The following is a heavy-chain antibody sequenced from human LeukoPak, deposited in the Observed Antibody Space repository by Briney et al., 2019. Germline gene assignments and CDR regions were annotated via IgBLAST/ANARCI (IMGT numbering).Heavy chain of an antibody. V-gene: IGHV4-39*01. CDR1: GGSISSSSYY. Sequence: SETLSLTCTVSGGSISSSSYYWGWIRQPPGKGLEWIGSIYYSGSTYYNPSLKSRVTISVDTSKNQFSLKLSSVNAADTAVYYCARLPQFDPWGQGTLVTVSS. CDR2: IYYSGST. J-gene: IGHJ5*02. CDR3: ARLPQFDP.